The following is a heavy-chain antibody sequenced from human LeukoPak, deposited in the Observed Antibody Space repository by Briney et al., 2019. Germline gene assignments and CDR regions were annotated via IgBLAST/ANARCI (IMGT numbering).Heavy chain of an antibody. CDR1: GYTFTGYY. CDR2: INPNSGGT. CDR3: ARDTVVVLGMDV. V-gene: IGHV1-2*06. Sequence: GASVNVSCTASGYTFTGYYMHWVRQAPGQGLEWMGRINPNSGGTNYAQKFQGRVTMTRDTSISTAYMELSRLRSDDTAVYYCARDTVVVLGMDVWGQGTTVTVSS. D-gene: IGHD2-2*01. J-gene: IGHJ6*02.